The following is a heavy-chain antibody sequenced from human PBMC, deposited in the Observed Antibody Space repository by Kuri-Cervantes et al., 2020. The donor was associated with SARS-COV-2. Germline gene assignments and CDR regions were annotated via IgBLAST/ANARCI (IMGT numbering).Heavy chain of an antibody. Sequence: GGSLRLSCSASGFTFSSYWMHWVRQAPGKGLEWVSSISSSSSQRYYVDSEKGRFTISRDNAKNSLYLQMNSLRAENTAVYYCASLLSGGEAHLYYFYMDAWGKGTSVTVSS. CDR2: ISSSSSQR. V-gene: IGHV3-21*01. CDR1: GFTFSSYW. D-gene: IGHD3-16*01. CDR3: ASLLSGGEAHLYYFYMDA. J-gene: IGHJ6*03.